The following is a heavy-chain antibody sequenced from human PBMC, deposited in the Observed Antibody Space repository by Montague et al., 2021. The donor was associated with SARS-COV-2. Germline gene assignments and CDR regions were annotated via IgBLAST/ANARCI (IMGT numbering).Heavy chain of an antibody. CDR3: ARGVDTGVVTVTGGFDS. Sequence: TRSLTCTVSGGSISRGYYYWSWIRLPAGKGLEWIGRIYRSGSPNYNPSLESRVVLSVDTSRNQFSMKMTSVTAADTAMYYCARGVDTGVVTVTGGFDSGGQGTLVIVSS. D-gene: IGHD5-18*01. J-gene: IGHJ4*02. CDR1: GGSISRGYYY. V-gene: IGHV4-61*02. CDR2: IYRSGSP.